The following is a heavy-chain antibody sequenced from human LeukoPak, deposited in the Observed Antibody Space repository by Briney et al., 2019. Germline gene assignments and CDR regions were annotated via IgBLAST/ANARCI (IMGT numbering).Heavy chain of an antibody. CDR2: ISGSGGST. CDR1: GFTFSSCA. J-gene: IGHJ4*02. CDR3: ARRQTYYYDSSGYLFDY. V-gene: IGHV3-23*01. D-gene: IGHD3-22*01. Sequence: GGSLRLSCAASGFTFSSCAMSWVRQAPGKGLEWVSAISGSGGSTYYADSVKGRFTISRDNSKNTLYLQMNSLRAEDTAVYYCARRQTYYYDSSGYLFDYWGLGTLVTVSS.